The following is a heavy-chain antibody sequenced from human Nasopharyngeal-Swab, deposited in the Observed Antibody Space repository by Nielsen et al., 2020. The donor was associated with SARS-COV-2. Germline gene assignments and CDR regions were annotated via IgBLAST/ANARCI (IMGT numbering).Heavy chain of an antibody. CDR1: GFTFSSYA. Sequence: GESLKISCAASGFTFSSYAMHWVRQAPGKGLEWVAVISYDGSNKYYADSVKGRFTISRDNSKNTLYLQMNSLRAEDTAVYYCAKDIGRGGLVKLRYFDYWGQGTLVTVSS. D-gene: IGHD6-19*01. V-gene: IGHV3-30*04. CDR3: AKDIGRGGLVKLRYFDY. CDR2: ISYDGSNK. J-gene: IGHJ4*02.